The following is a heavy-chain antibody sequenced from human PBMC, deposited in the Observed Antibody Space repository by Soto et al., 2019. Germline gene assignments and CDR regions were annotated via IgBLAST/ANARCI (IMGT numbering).Heavy chain of an antibody. CDR3: ARGRYGDY. D-gene: IGHD1-1*01. Sequence: QVHLVQSGAEVKKPGASVKVSCKGSGYTFTSYGITWVRQAPGQGLEWMGWISAHNGNTNYAQTLQGRVTVTRDTSPSTAYMELRSLRSDDTAVYYCARGRYGDYWGKGALVTVSS. CDR1: GYTFTSYG. J-gene: IGHJ4*02. CDR2: ISAHNGNT. V-gene: IGHV1-18*01.